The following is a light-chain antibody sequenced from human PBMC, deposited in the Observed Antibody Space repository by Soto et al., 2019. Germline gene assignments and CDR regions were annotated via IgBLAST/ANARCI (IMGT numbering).Light chain of an antibody. V-gene: IGLV2-8*01. CDR3: SSHGGNSPYV. CDR1: TSDIGGYDY. J-gene: IGLJ1*01. Sequence: QSALTQPPSASGSPGQSVATSCTGTTSDIGGYDYVSWYQQHPGKAPKLMIYEVNKRPSGVPDRFSGSKSGNTASLTVSGLQAEDEADYYCSSHGGNSPYVFGTGTKLTVL. CDR2: EVN.